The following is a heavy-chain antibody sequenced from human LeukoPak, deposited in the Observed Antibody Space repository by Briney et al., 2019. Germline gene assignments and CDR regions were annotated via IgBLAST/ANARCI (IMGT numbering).Heavy chain of an antibody. CDR2: ISGSGGST. Sequence: GGSLRLSCAASGFTFDDYAMSWVRQAPGKGLEWVSAISGSGGSTYYADSVKGRFTISRDNSKNTLYLQMNSLRAEDTAVYYCAKDGRVLRFLEWLGEDYYYYYMDVWGKGTTVTVSS. CDR3: AKDGRVLRFLEWLGEDYYYYYMDV. D-gene: IGHD3-3*01. V-gene: IGHV3-23*01. CDR1: GFTFDDYA. J-gene: IGHJ6*03.